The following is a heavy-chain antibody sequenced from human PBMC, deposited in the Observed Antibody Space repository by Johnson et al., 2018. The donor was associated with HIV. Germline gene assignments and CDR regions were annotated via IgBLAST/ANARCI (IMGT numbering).Heavy chain of an antibody. CDR3: ARGMYGDAFDI. Sequence: EMQLVESGGGLVQPGGSLRLSCAASGFTFSSYDMHWVRQATGKGLEWVSAIGTAGDTYYPGSVKGRFTISRENAKNTLYLQMNSLRAEDTAVYYCARGMYGDAFDIWGQGTMVTVSS. CDR1: GFTFSSYD. D-gene: IGHD2-8*01. J-gene: IGHJ3*02. V-gene: IGHV3-13*01. CDR2: IGTAGDT.